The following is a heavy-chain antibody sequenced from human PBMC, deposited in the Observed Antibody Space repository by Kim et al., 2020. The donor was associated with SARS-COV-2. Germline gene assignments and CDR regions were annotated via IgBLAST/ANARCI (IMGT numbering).Heavy chain of an antibody. J-gene: IGHJ6*02. V-gene: IGHV3-30*07. D-gene: IGHD3-16*01. Sequence: DSGKGRFTIARDNSKNTLYLEMNGLRAEDTAVYYCARDLGRIMITLDGMDVWGQGTTVTVSS. CDR3: ARDLGRIMITLDGMDV.